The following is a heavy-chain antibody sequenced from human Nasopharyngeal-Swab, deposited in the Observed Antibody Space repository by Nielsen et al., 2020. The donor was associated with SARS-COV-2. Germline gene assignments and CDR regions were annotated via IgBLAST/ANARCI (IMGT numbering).Heavy chain of an antibody. V-gene: IGHV3-33*01. J-gene: IGHJ4*02. D-gene: IGHD2-2*01. Sequence: GGSLRLSCAASGFTFSSYGMHWVRQAPGKGLEWVAVIWYDGSNKYYADSVKGRFTISRDNSKNMLYLQMNSLRAEDTAVYYCARESTPHCSSTSCLPDYWGQGTLVTVSS. CDR1: GFTFSSYG. CDR3: ARESTPHCSSTSCLPDY. CDR2: IWYDGSNK.